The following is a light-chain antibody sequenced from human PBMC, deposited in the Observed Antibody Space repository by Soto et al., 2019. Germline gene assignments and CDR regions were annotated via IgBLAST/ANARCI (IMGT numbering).Light chain of an antibody. V-gene: IGKV3-15*01. CDR2: VAS. CDR3: QQYNDWPPT. Sequence: EVVMTQSPATLSVSPGERVTLSCRASQSISSNLAWYQLKAGQTPRLLVYVASTRATVFPGKFSGSGSGTEFTLTFSDLQSEDFAVYFCQQYNDWPPTFGQGTKVDIK. J-gene: IGKJ1*01. CDR1: QSISSN.